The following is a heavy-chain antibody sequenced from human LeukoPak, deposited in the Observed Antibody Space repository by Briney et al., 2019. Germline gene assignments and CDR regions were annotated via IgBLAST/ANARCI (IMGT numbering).Heavy chain of an antibody. D-gene: IGHD3-10*01. CDR2: IYSGGST. CDR1: GFTFSNAW. Sequence: GGSLRLSCAASGFTFSNAWMSWVRQAPGKGLEWVSVIYSGGSTYYADSVKGRFTISRDNSKNTLYLQMNSLRAEDTAVYYCARSITMVRGIYYWGQGTLVTVSS. V-gene: IGHV3-66*01. J-gene: IGHJ4*02. CDR3: ARSITMVRGIYY.